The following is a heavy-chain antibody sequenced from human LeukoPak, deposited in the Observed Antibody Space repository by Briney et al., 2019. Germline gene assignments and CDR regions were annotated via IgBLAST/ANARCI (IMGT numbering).Heavy chain of an antibody. D-gene: IGHD2-2*01. CDR3: ASRGSPVYQDAFDI. CDR1: GFTFSTYS. V-gene: IGHV3-21*01. J-gene: IGHJ3*02. Sequence: GGSLRLSCAASGFTFSTYSLNWVRQAPGKGLEWVSSITGSSSYIYYTDSVKGRFTISRDNAKNSLYLQMNSLRAEDTAVYYCASRGSPVYQDAFDIWGQGTMITVSS. CDR2: ITGSSSYI.